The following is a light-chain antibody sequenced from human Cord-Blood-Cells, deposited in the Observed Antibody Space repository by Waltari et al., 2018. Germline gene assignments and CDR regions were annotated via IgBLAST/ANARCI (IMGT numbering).Light chain of an antibody. J-gene: IGLJ3*02. Sequence: QPVLPQPSSLSASPGASPSPPCPFPSGINVGTYRIYWYQQRPGSPPQYLLRYKSDSDKQQGSGVPSRFSGSKDASANAGILLISGLQSEDEADYYCMIWHSSAWVFGGGTKLTVL. CDR3: MIWHSSAWV. CDR2: YKSDSDK. V-gene: IGLV5-45*02. CDR1: SGINVGTYR.